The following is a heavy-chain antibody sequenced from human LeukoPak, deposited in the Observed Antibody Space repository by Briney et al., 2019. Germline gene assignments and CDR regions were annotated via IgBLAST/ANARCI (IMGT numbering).Heavy chain of an antibody. CDR3: ARLRGASDDYGNYYYSYMDV. J-gene: IGHJ6*03. D-gene: IGHD4-17*01. CDR1: GGSISSHY. Sequence: PSETLSLTCTVSGGSISSHYWSWIRQSPGKGLEWIGFMHYRGNTNSNPSLRSRVTISMDTSKNQFSLKMSSVTAADTAVYYCARLRGASDDYGNYYYSYMDVWGKGTTVTISS. CDR2: MHYRGNT. V-gene: IGHV4-59*11.